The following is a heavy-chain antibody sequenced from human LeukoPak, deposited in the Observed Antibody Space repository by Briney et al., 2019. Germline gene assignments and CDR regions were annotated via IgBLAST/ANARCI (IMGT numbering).Heavy chain of an antibody. J-gene: IGHJ6*03. V-gene: IGHV3-23*01. D-gene: IGHD4-17*01. CDR2: ISGGGGST. Sequence: PGGSLRLSCAASGFTFSSYGMSWVRQAPGKGLEWVSGISGGGGSTYYADSVKGRFTISRDNSKNTLYLQMNSLRAEDTAVYYCASSTVTTHNHYYFMDVWGKGTTVTISS. CDR1: GFTFSSYG. CDR3: ASSTVTTHNHYYFMDV.